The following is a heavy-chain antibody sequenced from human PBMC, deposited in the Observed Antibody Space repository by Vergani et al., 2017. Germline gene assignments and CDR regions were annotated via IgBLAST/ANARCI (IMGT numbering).Heavy chain of an antibody. CDR2: IYSTGST. CDR1: GGSFNTYY. V-gene: IGHV4-59*13. J-gene: IGHJ6*02. Sequence: QVQLEESGPGMVKPSENLSLTFTVSGGSFNTYYWSWIRQSPGEGLEWIGYIYSTGSTNYNPSLNSRVTMSVDTSKNQFSLKLRSVTAADTAVYFCARVMYRDEASTGYRLEGMDIWGQGTTVTISS. D-gene: IGHD3-9*01. CDR3: ARVMYRDEASTGYRLEGMDI.